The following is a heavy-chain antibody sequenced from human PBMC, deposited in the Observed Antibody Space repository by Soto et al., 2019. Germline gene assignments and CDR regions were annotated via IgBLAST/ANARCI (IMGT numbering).Heavy chain of an antibody. CDR3: ARDRQEASQYERAREAY. V-gene: IGHV1-18*04. Sequence: QVQLVQSGAEVKKPGASVNVSCKASGYTFSNYGISWVRQAPGQGLEWMGWIIAYNGNPNSAQKLQGRVTMSQDTSTIRGNMDLRSLRSDDTAVYYGARDRQEASQYERAREAYWVQGPQLIVSS. CDR1: GYTFSNYG. D-gene: IGHD1-26*01. CDR2: IIAYNGNP. J-gene: IGHJ4*02.